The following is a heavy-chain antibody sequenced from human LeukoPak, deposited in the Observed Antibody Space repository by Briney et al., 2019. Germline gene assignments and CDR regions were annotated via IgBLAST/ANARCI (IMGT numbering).Heavy chain of an antibody. CDR3: ARAARGYSYVMGDYFDY. CDR1: GGTFSSYT. D-gene: IGHD5-18*01. J-gene: IGHJ4*02. V-gene: IGHV1-69*02. CDR2: IIPILGIA. Sequence: SVKVSCKASGGTFSSYTISWVRQAPGQGLEWMGRIIPILGIANYAQRFQGRVTITADKSTSTAYMELSSLRSEDTAVYYCARAARGYSYVMGDYFDYWGQGTLVTVSS.